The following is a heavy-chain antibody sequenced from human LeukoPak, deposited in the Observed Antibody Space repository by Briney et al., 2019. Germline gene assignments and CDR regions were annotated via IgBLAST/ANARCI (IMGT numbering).Heavy chain of an antibody. V-gene: IGHV3-23*01. Sequence: GGTLRLSCAASGFTFSSYGMSWVRQAPGKGLEWVSTISGGGGSTYYADSVKGRFTISRDNAKNSLYLQMNSLRAEDTAVYYCARDLGSGWFMVAGLDYWGQGTLVTVSS. J-gene: IGHJ4*02. CDR1: GFTFSSYG. CDR2: ISGGGGST. CDR3: ARDLGSGWFMVAGLDY. D-gene: IGHD6-19*01.